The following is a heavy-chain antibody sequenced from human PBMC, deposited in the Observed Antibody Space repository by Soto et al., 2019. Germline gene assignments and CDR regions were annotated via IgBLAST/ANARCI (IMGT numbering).Heavy chain of an antibody. CDR2: INAGNGNT. CDR1: GYTFTGYA. D-gene: IGHD6-19*01. Sequence: ASVKVSCKASGYTFTGYAMHWVRQAPGQRLEWMGWINAGNGNTKYSQKFQGRVTITRDTSASTAYMELSSLRSEDTAVYYCARAVAVPADFDYWGQGTLVTGLL. V-gene: IGHV1-3*01. J-gene: IGHJ4*02. CDR3: ARAVAVPADFDY.